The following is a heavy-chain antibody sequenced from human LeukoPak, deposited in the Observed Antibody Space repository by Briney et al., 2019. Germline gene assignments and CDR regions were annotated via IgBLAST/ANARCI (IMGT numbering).Heavy chain of an antibody. CDR2: ITPYNGNR. Sequence: GASVKVSCKASGYTFTYRYLHWVRQAPGQAFEWMGWITPYNGNRNYAKKFQDRVTITRDTSLSTAHMELSSLRSEDTAVYYCARSALYSTKSDYYFESWGQGTLVTVSS. D-gene: IGHD2-2*01. CDR3: ARSALYSTKSDYYFES. CDR1: GYTFTYRY. V-gene: IGHV1-45*02. J-gene: IGHJ4*02.